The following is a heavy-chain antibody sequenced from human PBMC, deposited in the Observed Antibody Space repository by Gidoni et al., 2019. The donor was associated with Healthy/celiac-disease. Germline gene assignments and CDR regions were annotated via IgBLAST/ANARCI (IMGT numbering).Heavy chain of an antibody. V-gene: IGHV3-33*01. J-gene: IGHJ5*02. CDR2: IWYDGSNK. CDR3: ARDRSSSWITSRGLPWFDP. D-gene: IGHD6-13*01. CDR1: GFTFSSYG. Sequence: QVQLVESGGGVVQPGRSLRLSCAASGFTFSSYGMHWVRQAPGKGLEWVAVIWYDGSNKYYADSVKGRFTISRDNSKNTLYLQMNSLRAEDTAVYYCARDRSSSWITSRGLPWFDPGAREPWSPSP.